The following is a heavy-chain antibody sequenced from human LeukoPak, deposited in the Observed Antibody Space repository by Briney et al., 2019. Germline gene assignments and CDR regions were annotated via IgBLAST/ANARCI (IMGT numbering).Heavy chain of an antibody. CDR1: GFTFEDYG. V-gene: IGHV3-43D*03. J-gene: IGHJ4*02. CDR3: AKDMAGYGVIMGFDY. D-gene: IGHD4-17*01. Sequence: QTGGSLRLSCTASGFTFEDYGMHWVRQVPGKGLEWVSLINWDGDNIYYADSVKGRFTISRDNSKNSLYLQMNSLRVEDTAFYYCAKDMAGYGVIMGFDYWGQGTLVTVSS. CDR2: INWDGDNI.